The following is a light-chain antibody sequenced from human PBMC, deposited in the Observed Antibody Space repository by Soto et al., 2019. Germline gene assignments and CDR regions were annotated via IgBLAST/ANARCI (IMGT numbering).Light chain of an antibody. J-gene: IGLJ2*01. CDR3: TSFTSASTQV. CDR2: DVS. Sequence: QSVLTQPASVSGSPGQSITISCTGTSSDVGAYNYVSWYQQHPGKAPKLMIYDVSNRPSGVSNRFSGSKSGNTASLTISGLQAEDEADYYCTSFTSASTQVFGGGTKL. CDR1: SSDVGAYNY. V-gene: IGLV2-14*01.